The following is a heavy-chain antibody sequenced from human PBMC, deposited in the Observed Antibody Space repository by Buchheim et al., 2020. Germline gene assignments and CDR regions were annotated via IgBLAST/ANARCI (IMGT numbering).Heavy chain of an antibody. V-gene: IGHV3-30*14. J-gene: IGHJ6*02. CDR1: GFTFSYYD. CDR3: AKVSGRWDYYYYGMDV. Sequence: QGHLVESGGGVVQPGRSLRLSCVASGFTFSYYDMHWVRQAPGKGLEWVAMMSLDGNNEDYADSVKGRFTISRDNSKNTLYLQMNSLRIEDTAVYYCAKVSGRWDYYYYGMDVWGQGTT. CDR2: MSLDGNNE. D-gene: IGHD1-26*01.